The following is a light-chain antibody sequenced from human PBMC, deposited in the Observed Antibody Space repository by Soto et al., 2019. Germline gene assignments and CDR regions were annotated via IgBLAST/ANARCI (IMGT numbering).Light chain of an antibody. Sequence: VLTQSPATLSLSPGERATLPXRASPSIHASLAWYQQNPGXXPRIXXXDYXLRANGVPERFGGSRSGREFTLTINNLEPEDFSVYYCQQRNVWPPSTFGQGTRLEIK. CDR1: PSIHAS. J-gene: IGKJ5*01. V-gene: IGKV3-11*02. CDR3: QQRNVWPPST. CDR2: DYX.